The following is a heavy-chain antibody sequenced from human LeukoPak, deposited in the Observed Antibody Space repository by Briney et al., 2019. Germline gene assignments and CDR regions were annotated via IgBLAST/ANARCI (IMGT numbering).Heavy chain of an antibody. CDR2: IYSGGST. D-gene: IGHD5-18*01. V-gene: IGHV3-53*01. CDR3: ASLDRYVDTAPRAFDI. CDR1: GFTVSSNY. Sequence: PGGSLRLSCAASGFTVSSNYMSWVRQAPGRGLEWVSVIYSGGSTYYADSVKGRFTISRDNSKNTLYLQMNSLRAEGTAVYYCASLDRYVDTAPRAFDIWGQGTMVTVSS. J-gene: IGHJ3*02.